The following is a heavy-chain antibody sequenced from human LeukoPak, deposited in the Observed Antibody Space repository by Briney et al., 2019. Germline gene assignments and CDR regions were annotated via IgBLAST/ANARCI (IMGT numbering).Heavy chain of an antibody. CDR2: IHYSGST. CDR1: GGSISNFY. D-gene: IGHD5-12*01. J-gene: IGHJ4*02. V-gene: IGHV4-59*01. CDR3: ARALYSGYDY. Sequence: SETLSLTCSVSGGSISNFYWSWIRQPPGKGPEWIGYIHYSGSTNYNPSLKSRVTISVDTSKNQFSLNLSSVTAEDTAVYYCARALYSGYDYWGQGTLVTVSS.